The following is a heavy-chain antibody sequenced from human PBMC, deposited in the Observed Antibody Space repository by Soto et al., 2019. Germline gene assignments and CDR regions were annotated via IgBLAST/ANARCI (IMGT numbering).Heavy chain of an antibody. J-gene: IGHJ3*01. CDR3: DLIKTSLGGYTKEAD. Sequence: EVQLLESGGALVQPGGSLRLSCAASGFAFNIYAMSWVRQAPGKGLEWVATIRVGGGQTFFADSVKGRFIVSRDNSKSTRHLQMNSLRVEDTAMYYCDLIKTSLGGYTKEADWGQGKAVTVSS. CDR1: GFAFNIYA. CDR2: IRVGGGQT. V-gene: IGHV3-23*01. D-gene: IGHD2-15*01.